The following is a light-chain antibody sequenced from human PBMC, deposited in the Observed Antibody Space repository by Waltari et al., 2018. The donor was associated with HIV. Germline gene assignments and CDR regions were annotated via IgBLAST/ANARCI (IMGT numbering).Light chain of an antibody. V-gene: IGLV3-21*04. CDR3: QVWDSNFDHVV. J-gene: IGLJ2*01. CDR2: DDG. CDR1: HIGGKS. Sequence: SYVLTQPPSVSVAPGATATITCGADHIGGKSVHWYQQKPGQSPVLVIYDDGERPSGTPERLSGANSGNTASLTISRVEVGDEADYYCQVWDSNFDHVVFGGGTTLTVL.